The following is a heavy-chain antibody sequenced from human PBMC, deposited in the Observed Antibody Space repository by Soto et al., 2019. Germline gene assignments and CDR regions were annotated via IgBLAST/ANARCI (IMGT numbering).Heavy chain of an antibody. Sequence: QLQLQESGSGLVKPSQTLSLTCAVSGGSISSGGYSWCWIRQPPGKGLEWIGYIYHSGSTYYNPSLKSRVTISVDRSKNQFSLKLSSVTAADTAVYYCARVYCSGGSCFWFDPWGQGTLVTVSS. CDR1: GGSISSGGYS. CDR2: IYHSGST. CDR3: ARVYCSGGSCFWFDP. D-gene: IGHD2-15*01. J-gene: IGHJ5*02. V-gene: IGHV4-30-2*01.